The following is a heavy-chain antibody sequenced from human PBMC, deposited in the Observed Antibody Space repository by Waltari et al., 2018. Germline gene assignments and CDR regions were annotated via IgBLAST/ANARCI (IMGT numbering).Heavy chain of an antibody. D-gene: IGHD3-9*01. CDR2: ISSSSSTI. J-gene: IGHJ3*02. CDR1: GFTFSSYS. V-gene: IGHV3-48*01. Sequence: EVQLVESGGGLVQPGGSLRLSCAASGFTFSSYSMNWVRQAPGKGLEWVSYISSSSSTIYYADSVKCRFTISRDNAKNSLYLQMNSLRAEDTAVYYCARELRYFDWLLLNDAFDIWGQGTMVTVSS. CDR3: ARELRYFDWLLLNDAFDI.